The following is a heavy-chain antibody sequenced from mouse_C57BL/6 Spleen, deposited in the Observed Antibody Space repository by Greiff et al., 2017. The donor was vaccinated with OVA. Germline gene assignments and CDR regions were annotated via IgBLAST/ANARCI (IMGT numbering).Heavy chain of an antibody. Sequence: VKLMESGPELVKPGASGKISPKASGYAFSSSWMNWVKQRPGKGLEWIGRIYPGDGDTNYNGKFKGKGTLTADKSSSTAYMQLSSLTSEDSAVYFCARGEDGYHLFDYWGQGTTLTVSS. CDR3: ARGEDGYHLFDY. J-gene: IGHJ2*01. CDR2: IYPGDGDT. CDR1: GYAFSSSW. D-gene: IGHD2-3*01. V-gene: IGHV1-82*01.